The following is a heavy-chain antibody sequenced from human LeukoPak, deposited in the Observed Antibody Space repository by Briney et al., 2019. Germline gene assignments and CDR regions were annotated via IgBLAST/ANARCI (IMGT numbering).Heavy chain of an antibody. CDR2: IIPIFGTA. J-gene: IGHJ6*02. D-gene: IGHD2-2*01. CDR3: ASCSNTCYAVDYYYHGMDV. Sequence: SVKVSCKASGGTFSSYAISWVRQAPGQGLEWMGGIIPIFGTANYAQKFQGRVTITADESTSTAYMELSSLRSEDTAMYYCASCSNTCYAVDYYYHGMDVWGQGTMVTVSS. V-gene: IGHV1-69*13. CDR1: GGTFSSYA.